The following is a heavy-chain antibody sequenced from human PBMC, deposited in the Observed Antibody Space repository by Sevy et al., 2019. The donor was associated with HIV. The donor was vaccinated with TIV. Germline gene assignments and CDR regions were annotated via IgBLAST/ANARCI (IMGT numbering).Heavy chain of an antibody. V-gene: IGHV3-9*01. D-gene: IGHD6-19*01. Sequence: SLKISCVASGFPFDDYAMHWVRQAPGKGLEWVSGITWNSGNIAYADSVKGRFTISRDNAKKSLYLQMNSLRVEDTALYYCAKDRGSGWYHAFHLWGQGTMVTVSS. J-gene: IGHJ3*01. CDR2: ITWNSGNI. CDR3: AKDRGSGWYHAFHL. CDR1: GFPFDDYA.